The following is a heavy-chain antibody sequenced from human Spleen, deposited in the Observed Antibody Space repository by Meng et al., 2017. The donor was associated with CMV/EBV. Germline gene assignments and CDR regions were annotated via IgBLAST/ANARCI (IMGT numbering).Heavy chain of an antibody. Sequence: QVQLVQSGSELKKPGASVKVSCKASGYTFTSYALSWLRQAPVQGLEWMGWINTNNAIPTYCQGFTERFVFSLDTSVSTTYLQISSLKAEDTAVYYCARVHSSGYYGPNDYWGQGTLVTVSS. CDR3: ARVHSSGYYGPNDY. V-gene: IGHV7-4-1*02. D-gene: IGHD3-22*01. CDR1: GYTFTSYA. J-gene: IGHJ4*02. CDR2: INTNNAIP.